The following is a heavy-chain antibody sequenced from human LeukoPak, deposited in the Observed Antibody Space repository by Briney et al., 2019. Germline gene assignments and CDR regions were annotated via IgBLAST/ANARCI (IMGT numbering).Heavy chain of an antibody. CDR2: IYYSGST. J-gene: IGHJ3*02. CDR1: GGSISSYY. CDR3: ARGITMVRGVIITLDAFDI. Sequence: PSETLPLTCTVSGGSISSYYWSWIRQPPGKGLEWIGYIYYSGSTNYNPSLKSRVTISVDTSKNQFSLKLSSVTAADTAVYYCARGITMVRGVIITLDAFDIWGQGTMVTVSS. V-gene: IGHV4-59*08. D-gene: IGHD3-10*01.